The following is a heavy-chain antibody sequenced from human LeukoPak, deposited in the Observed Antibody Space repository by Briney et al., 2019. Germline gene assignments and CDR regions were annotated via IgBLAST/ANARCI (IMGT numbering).Heavy chain of an antibody. V-gene: IGHV1-2*02. D-gene: IGHD3-10*01. CDR2: INPNSGGT. CDR3: ARDRAYYYGSGSYFPGTYYYYGMDV. Sequence: GASVKVSCKASGYTFTGYYMHWVRQAPGQGLEWMGWINPNSGGTNYAQKFQGRVTMTRDTSISTAYMELSRLRSGDTAVYYCARDRAYYYGSGSYFPGTYYYYGMDVWGQGTTVTVSS. J-gene: IGHJ6*02. CDR1: GYTFTGYY.